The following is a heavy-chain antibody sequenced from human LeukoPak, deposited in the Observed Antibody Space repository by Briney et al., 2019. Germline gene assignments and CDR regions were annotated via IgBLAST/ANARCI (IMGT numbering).Heavy chain of an antibody. V-gene: IGHV4-34*01. J-gene: IGHJ4*02. CDR3: ARAQYGGNSYYDY. CDR1: GGSFSGYY. CDR2: INHSGST. D-gene: IGHD4-23*01. Sequence: SETLSLTCGVYGGSFSGYYWSWIRQPPGKGLEWIGEINHSGSTNYNPSLKSRVTISVDTSKNQFSLKLSSVTAADTAVYYCARAQYGGNSYYDYWGQGTLVTVSS.